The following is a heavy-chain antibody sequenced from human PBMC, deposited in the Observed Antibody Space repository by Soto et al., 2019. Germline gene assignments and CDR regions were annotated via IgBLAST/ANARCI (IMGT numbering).Heavy chain of an antibody. CDR2: INPSGGST. J-gene: IGHJ5*02. D-gene: IGHD3-22*01. CDR1: GYTFTSYY. V-gene: IGHV1-46*01. CDR3: ARGLARTMIVVVVLDP. Sequence: GASVKVSCKASGYTFTSYYMHWVRQAPGQGLEWMGIINPSGGSTSYAQKFQGRVTMTRDTSTSTVYMELSSLRSEDTAVYYCARGLARTMIVVVVLDPWGQGTLVTVSS.